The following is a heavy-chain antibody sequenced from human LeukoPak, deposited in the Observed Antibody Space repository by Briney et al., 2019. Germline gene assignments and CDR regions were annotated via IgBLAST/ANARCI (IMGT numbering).Heavy chain of an antibody. J-gene: IGHJ4*02. D-gene: IGHD3-16*01. Sequence: GGSLRLSCSASGFTFSTYAIHWVRQAPGKGLEYVSGISSSGGSTYYADSAKGRFTISRDNSKDMLYLQMNSLTVEDTAVYYCARWGDGKKLDYWGQGTLVTVSS. CDR2: ISSSGGST. V-gene: IGHV3-64*04. CDR1: GFTFSTYA. CDR3: ARWGDGKKLDY.